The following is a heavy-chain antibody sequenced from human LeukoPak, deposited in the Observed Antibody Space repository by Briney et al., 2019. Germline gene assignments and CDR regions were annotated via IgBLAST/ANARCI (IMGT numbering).Heavy chain of an antibody. CDR2: IYYSGST. Sequence: PSETLSLTCTVSGGSISSSSYYWGWIRQPPGKGLEWIGSIYYSGSTHYNPSLKSRVTISVDTSKNQFSLKLSSVTAADTAVYYCARQAGDHFDYWGQGTLVTVSS. D-gene: IGHD7-27*01. CDR1: GGSISSSSYY. CDR3: ARQAGDHFDY. V-gene: IGHV4-39*01. J-gene: IGHJ4*02.